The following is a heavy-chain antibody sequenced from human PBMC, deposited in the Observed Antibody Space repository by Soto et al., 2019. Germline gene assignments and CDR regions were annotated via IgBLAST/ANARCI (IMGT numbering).Heavy chain of an antibody. Sequence: EVQLVESGGGLVQPGGSLRLSCAASGFTFSSYWMHWVRQAPGKGLVWVSRINSDGSSTSYADSVKGRFTISRDNAKNTLYLQMNSLRAEDTAVYYCARGGRGYDFWSGYPYAPSRSPMDVWGQGTTVTVSS. CDR2: INSDGSST. J-gene: IGHJ6*02. D-gene: IGHD3-3*01. CDR1: GFTFSSYW. CDR3: ARGGRGYDFWSGYPYAPSRSPMDV. V-gene: IGHV3-74*01.